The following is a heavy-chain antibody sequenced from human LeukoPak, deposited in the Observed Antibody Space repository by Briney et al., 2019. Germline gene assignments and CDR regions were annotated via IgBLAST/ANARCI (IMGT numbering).Heavy chain of an antibody. J-gene: IGHJ6*02. Sequence: PSETLSLTCAVSGGSISSSHWWSWVRQPPGKGLEWIGEIYHSGSTNYNPSLKSRVTISVDKSKNQFSLKLSSVTAADTAVYHCARDGGLGHCSSTSCPGDGMDVWGQGTTVTVSS. V-gene: IGHV4-4*02. CDR2: IYHSGST. CDR1: GGSISSSHW. CDR3: ARDGGLGHCSSTSCPGDGMDV. D-gene: IGHD2-2*03.